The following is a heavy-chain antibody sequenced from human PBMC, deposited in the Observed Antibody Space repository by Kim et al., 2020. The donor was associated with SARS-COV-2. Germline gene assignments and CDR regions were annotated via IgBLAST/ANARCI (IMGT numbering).Heavy chain of an antibody. CDR3: AKDLSTSGDL. J-gene: IGHJ5*02. Sequence: GGSLRLSCAGSGFTFTGHAFTWVRQAPGKGLEWVAAIRKSGISSYYADSVKGRFSISKDNSKNTLYLQMNNLRAEDTAVYYCAKDLSTSGDLWGQGVLVTVSS. V-gene: IGHV3-23*05. D-gene: IGHD3-10*01. CDR1: GFTFTGHA. CDR2: IRKSGISS.